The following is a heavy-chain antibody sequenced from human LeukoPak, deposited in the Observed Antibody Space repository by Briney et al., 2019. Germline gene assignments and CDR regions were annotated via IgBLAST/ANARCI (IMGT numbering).Heavy chain of an antibody. J-gene: IGHJ4*02. Sequence: ASVKVPCKASGYTFTSNDINWVRQATGQGLEWMGWMNPHSGSVGYAQKLQGRVIMTWDTSISTAYMELRSLRSDDTAVYYCARDQLLKTMIADFWGQGTLVTVSS. CDR2: MNPHSGSV. D-gene: IGHD3-22*01. CDR1: GYTFTSND. CDR3: ARDQLLKTMIADF. V-gene: IGHV1-8*01.